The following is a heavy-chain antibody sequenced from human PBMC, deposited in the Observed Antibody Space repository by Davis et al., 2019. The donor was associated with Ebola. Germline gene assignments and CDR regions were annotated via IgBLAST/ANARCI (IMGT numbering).Heavy chain of an antibody. V-gene: IGHV3-11*01. J-gene: IGHJ4*02. Sequence: PGGSLRLSCAASGFTFSDYYMSWIRQAPGKGLEWVSYISSSGSTIYYADSVKGRFTISRDNAKNSLYLQMNSLRAEDTAVYYCARDGWSGWYRYYFDYWGQGTLVTVSS. CDR3: ARDGWSGWYRYYFDY. CDR1: GFTFSDYY. D-gene: IGHD6-19*01. CDR2: ISSSGSTI.